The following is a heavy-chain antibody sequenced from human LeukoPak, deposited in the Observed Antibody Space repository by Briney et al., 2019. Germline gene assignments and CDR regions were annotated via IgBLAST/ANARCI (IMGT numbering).Heavy chain of an antibody. CDR3: VGSSSWYFDY. CDR1: GFTFSSYW. D-gene: IGHD6-13*01. Sequence: PGGSLRLSCAASGFTFSSYWMHWVRQAPGKGLVWVSRINSDGSSTSYADSVKGRFTIPRDSAKNTLYLQMNSLRAEDTAVYYCVGSSSWYFDYWGQGTLVTVSS. J-gene: IGHJ4*02. CDR2: INSDGSST. V-gene: IGHV3-74*01.